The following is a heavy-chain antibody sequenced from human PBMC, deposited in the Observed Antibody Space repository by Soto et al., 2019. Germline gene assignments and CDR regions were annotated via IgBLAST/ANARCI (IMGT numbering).Heavy chain of an antibody. D-gene: IGHD6-25*01. Sequence: ASVKVSCKASGGTFSSYSISWVLQAPGQGLEWMGGIIPIFGTANYAQKFQGRVTITADESTSTAYMELSSLRSEDTAVYYCARFSSGPHYYYYYGMDVWGQGTTVTVSS. V-gene: IGHV1-69*13. CDR3: ARFSSGPHYYYYYGMDV. CDR1: GGTFSSYS. CDR2: IIPIFGTA. J-gene: IGHJ6*02.